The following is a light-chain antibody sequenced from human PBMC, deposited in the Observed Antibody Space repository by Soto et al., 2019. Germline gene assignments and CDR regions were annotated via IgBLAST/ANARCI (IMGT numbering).Light chain of an antibody. J-gene: IGKJ1*01. CDR3: QQYNDWPPWT. CDR2: GAS. V-gene: IGKV3-15*01. Sequence: ETVLTQSPATLSVSPGERATLSCRASQSVGSNLAWYQQRPGQAPRLLISGASTRATGIPARFSGSGSGTEFTLTISSLQSEDLAIYYCQQYNDWPPWTCGQGTKVDIK. CDR1: QSVGSN.